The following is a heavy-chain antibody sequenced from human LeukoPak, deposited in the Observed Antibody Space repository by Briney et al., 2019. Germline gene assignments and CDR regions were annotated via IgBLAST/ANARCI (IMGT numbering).Heavy chain of an antibody. CDR1: GGSISSGGYY. D-gene: IGHD6-13*01. CDR2: IYYSGST. Sequence: PSQTLSLTCTVSGGSISSGGYYWSWIRQHPGKGLEWIGYIYYSGSTYYNPSLKSRVTISVDTPKNQFSLKLSSVTAADTAVYYCARGSGYSSPYDYWGQGTLVTVSS. J-gene: IGHJ4*02. V-gene: IGHV4-31*03. CDR3: ARGSGYSSPYDY.